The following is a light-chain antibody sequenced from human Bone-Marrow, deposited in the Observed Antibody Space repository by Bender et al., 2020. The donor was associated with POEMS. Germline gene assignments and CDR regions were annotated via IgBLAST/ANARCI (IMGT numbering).Light chain of an antibody. J-gene: IGLJ2*01. Sequence: QSALTQPASVSGSPGQSITISCTGISSDVGTYNLVSWYQQHPGKAPKLMIYEGNRRPSGISSRLSGSKSGNTASLTISGLQAEDEADYYCCSYADSDTMIFGGGTKVTIL. CDR2: EGN. CDR3: CSYADSDTMI. V-gene: IGLV2-23*01. CDR1: SSDVGTYNL.